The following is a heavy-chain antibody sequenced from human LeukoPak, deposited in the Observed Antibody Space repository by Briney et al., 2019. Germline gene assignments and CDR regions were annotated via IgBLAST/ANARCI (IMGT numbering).Heavy chain of an antibody. V-gene: IGHV4-34*01. CDR3: ARGRYFDWSRRTVSWFDP. CDR2: IYHSGST. CDR1: GGSFSGYY. J-gene: IGHJ5*02. Sequence: SETLSLTCAVYGGSFSGYYWSWIRQPPGKGLEWIGYIYHSGSTYYNPSLKSRVTISVDRSKNQFSLKLSSVTAADTAVYYCARGRYFDWSRRTVSWFDPWGQGTLVTVSS. D-gene: IGHD3-9*01.